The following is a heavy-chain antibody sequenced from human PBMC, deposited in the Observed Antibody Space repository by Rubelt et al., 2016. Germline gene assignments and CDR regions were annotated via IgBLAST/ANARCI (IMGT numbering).Heavy chain of an antibody. CDR2: ISAYNGNT. Sequence: QVQLVQSGAEVKKPGASAKVSCKASGYTFTSYGISWVRQAPGQGLAWMGWISAYNGNTNYAQKLKGRVTMTTDTSTSTAYMELRSLRSDDTAVYYCARDPLPVRGVIMTPTHWGQGTLVTVSS. J-gene: IGHJ4*02. V-gene: IGHV1-18*01. CDR3: ARDPLPVRGVIMTPTH. CDR1: GYTFTSYG. D-gene: IGHD3-10*01.